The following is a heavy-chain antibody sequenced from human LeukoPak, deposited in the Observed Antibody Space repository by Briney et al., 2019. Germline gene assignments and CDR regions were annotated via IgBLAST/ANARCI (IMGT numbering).Heavy chain of an antibody. CDR1: GFTFSNTW. Sequence: GGSLRLSCAASGFTFSNTWMSWVRQAPGKGLEWVGRIKSKTDGGTTDYAAPVKGRFTISRDDSKNTLYLQMNSLKTEDTAVYYCAKMDLEMATHRPFDIWGQGTMVTVSS. CDR3: AKMDLEMATHRPFDI. D-gene: IGHD5-24*01. V-gene: IGHV3-15*01. J-gene: IGHJ3*02. CDR2: IKSKTDGGTT.